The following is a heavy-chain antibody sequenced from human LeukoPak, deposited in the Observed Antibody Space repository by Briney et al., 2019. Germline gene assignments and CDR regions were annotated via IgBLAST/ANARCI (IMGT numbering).Heavy chain of an antibody. CDR2: INHSGST. V-gene: IGHV4-34*01. J-gene: IGHJ4*02. CDR1: GGSFSGYY. CDR3: ARSRRSLTYYYGSGSYFH. D-gene: IGHD3-10*01. Sequence: SETLSLTCAVYGGSFSGYYWSWLRQPPGKGLEGIGEINHSGSTNYNPSLTSRVTISVETSKNQCSLKLSSVTAADTAVYYCARSRRSLTYYYGSGSYFHWGQGTLVTVSS.